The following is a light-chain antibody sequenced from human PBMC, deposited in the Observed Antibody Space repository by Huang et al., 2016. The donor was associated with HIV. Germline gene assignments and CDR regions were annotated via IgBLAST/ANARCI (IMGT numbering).Light chain of an antibody. J-gene: IGKJ4*01. CDR1: QNVTGS. Sequence: EIVLTQSPATLSLSPGERATLSCRASQNVTGSLAWYRQKPGQAPSLLIYRAANRATCTPARFIGSESGTDFTLTISSLEPEDFAIYYCQERIQWPRLTFGGGTKVEIK. CDR3: QERIQWPRLT. CDR2: RAA. V-gene: IGKV3-11*01.